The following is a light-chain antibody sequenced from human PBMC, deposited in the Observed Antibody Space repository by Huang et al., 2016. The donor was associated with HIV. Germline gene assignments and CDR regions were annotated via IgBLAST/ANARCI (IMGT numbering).Light chain of an antibody. CDR2: AAS. J-gene: IGKJ2*01. V-gene: IGKV1-39*01. CDR3: QQSYSTPRT. Sequence: DIQMTQSPSSLSASVGDRVTITCRASHSISSYLNWYQQQPGKAPKRRIYAASTLQSGVPSRFSGSGSVTDFTLTISSLQAEDFATYYCQQSYSTPRTFGQGTKLDI. CDR1: HSISSY.